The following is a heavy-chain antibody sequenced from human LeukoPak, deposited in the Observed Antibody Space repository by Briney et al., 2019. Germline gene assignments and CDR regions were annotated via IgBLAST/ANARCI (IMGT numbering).Heavy chain of an antibody. CDR1: GISFSSHG. Sequence: PGTSLRLSCPASGISFSSHGMHWVRQAPGKGLEWVAVIWYDGSNTYYTDSVKGRFTISRDNSKNTLYLQMNSLRAEDTALYYCARARNDYGSNALSLLHFWSQRSLVTVSS. CDR2: IWYDGSNT. J-gene: IGHJ4*02. D-gene: IGHD4/OR15-4a*01. V-gene: IGHV3-33*01. CDR3: ARARNDYGSNALSLLHF.